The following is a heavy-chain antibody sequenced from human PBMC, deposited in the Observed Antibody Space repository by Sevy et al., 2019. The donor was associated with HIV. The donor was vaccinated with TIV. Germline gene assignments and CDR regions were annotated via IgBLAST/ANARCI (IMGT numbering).Heavy chain of an antibody. D-gene: IGHD3-10*01. CDR3: ARQIMVRRGKWFDP. J-gene: IGHJ5*02. CDR1: GYPFITYG. Sequence: ASVKVSCKASGYPFITYGASWMRRAPGQGLEWMGWISAYNGDINYAQKFQGRVTITTNTSTSTAYLELRNLRSDDTAVYYCARQIMVRRGKWFDPWGQGTLVTVSS. V-gene: IGHV1-18*01. CDR2: ISAYNGDI.